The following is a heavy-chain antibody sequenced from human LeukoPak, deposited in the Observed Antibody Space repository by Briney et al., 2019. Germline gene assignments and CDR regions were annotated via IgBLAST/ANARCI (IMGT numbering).Heavy chain of an antibody. CDR1: GGSFSGYY. D-gene: IGHD3-22*01. V-gene: IGHV4-59*01. CDR2: IYYSGST. CDR3: ARGRNTMIVVV. Sequence: SETLSLTCAVYGGSFSGYYWSWLRQPPGKGLEWIGYIYYSGSTNYNPSLKSRVTISVDTSKNQFSLKLSSVTAADTAVYYCARGRNTMIVVVWGQGTLVTVSS. J-gene: IGHJ4*02.